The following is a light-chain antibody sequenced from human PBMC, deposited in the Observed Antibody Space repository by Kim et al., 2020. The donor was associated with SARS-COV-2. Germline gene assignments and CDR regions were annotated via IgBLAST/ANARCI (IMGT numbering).Light chain of an antibody. CDR2: GNN. Sequence: QSVLTQPPSASGTPGQRVTISCSGTRSNIGGHAVNLYQQLPGSAPKLLIYGNNQRPSGVPDRFSGLKSGTSASLAISGLQSEDEADYYCAAWDGSFNGPIFGGGTQLTVL. CDR1: RSNIGGHA. V-gene: IGLV1-44*01. J-gene: IGLJ2*01. CDR3: AAWDGSFNGPI.